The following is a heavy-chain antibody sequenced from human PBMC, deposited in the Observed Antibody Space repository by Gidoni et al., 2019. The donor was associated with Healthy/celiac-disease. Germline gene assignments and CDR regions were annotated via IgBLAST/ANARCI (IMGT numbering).Heavy chain of an antibody. CDR1: GGSVSSGSYY. CDR3: ARDSWLVLDY. J-gene: IGHJ4*02. Sequence: VQLQESGPGLVKPSETLSLPCPVSGGSVSSGSYYWSWIRQPPGKGLEWIGYIYYSGSTNYNPSLKSRVTISVDTSKNQFSLKLSSVTAADTAVYYCARDSWLVLDYWGQGTLVTVSS. CDR2: IYYSGST. D-gene: IGHD6-19*01. V-gene: IGHV4-61*01.